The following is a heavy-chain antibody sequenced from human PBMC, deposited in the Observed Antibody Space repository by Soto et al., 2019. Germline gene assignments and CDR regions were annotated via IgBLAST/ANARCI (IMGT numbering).Heavy chain of an antibody. Sequence: EVQLLESGGDLRQPGGSLRLSCAASGFSFSSYSMRWVRHVPGKGLQWVSGMSATGGSTYYADTVKGRFTTSRDNSRKTMYLQMNSLRADDTAVYYCAKSWGDTWQESAFDIWGLGTMVTVSA. CDR3: AKSWGDTWQESAFDI. CDR2: MSATGGST. V-gene: IGHV3-23*01. CDR1: GFSFSSYS. J-gene: IGHJ3*02. D-gene: IGHD5-18*01.